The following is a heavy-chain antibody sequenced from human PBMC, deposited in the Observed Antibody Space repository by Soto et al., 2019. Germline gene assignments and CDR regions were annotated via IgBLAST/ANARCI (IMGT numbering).Heavy chain of an antibody. Sequence: PGGSLRPSCAASGFSFGSYALSWVRQAPGKGLEWVSTISGSDGKTFYADAVKGRFSISRDTSQNTLYLQMNSLRADDTAIYYCARWSYLDYWGQGTRVTVSS. CDR1: GFSFGSYA. CDR3: ARWSYLDY. V-gene: IGHV3-23*01. J-gene: IGHJ4*02. D-gene: IGHD3-3*01. CDR2: ISGSDGKT.